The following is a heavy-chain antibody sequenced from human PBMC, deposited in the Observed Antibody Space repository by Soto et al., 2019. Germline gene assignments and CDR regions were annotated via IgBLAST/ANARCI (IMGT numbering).Heavy chain of an antibody. CDR1: GFTFSSYS. CDR2: ISSSSSYI. Sequence: EVQLVESGGGLVKPGGSLRLYCAASGFTFSSYSMNWVRQAPGKGLEWVSSISSSSSYIYYADSVKGRFTISRDNAKNSLYLQMNSLRAEDTAVYYCARGRGAAGTDSVQYYGMDVWGQGTTVTVSS. CDR3: ARGRGAAGTDSVQYYGMDV. J-gene: IGHJ6*02. D-gene: IGHD6-13*01. V-gene: IGHV3-21*01.